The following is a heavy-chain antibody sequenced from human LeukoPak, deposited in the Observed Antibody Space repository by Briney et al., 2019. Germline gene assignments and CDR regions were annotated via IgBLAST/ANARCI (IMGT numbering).Heavy chain of an antibody. CDR2: IYHTGST. D-gene: IGHD3-10*01. CDR1: GASISSGTYS. J-gene: IGHJ5*02. CDR3: ARGDGSGSGRWFDP. Sequence: SETLSLTCTVSGASISSGTYSWSWIRQPPGEGLEWIGYIYHTGSTYYNPSLKGRVTISVDRSKNQLSLNLNFVTAADTALYYCARGDGSGSGRWFDPWGQGTLITVSS. V-gene: IGHV4-30-2*01.